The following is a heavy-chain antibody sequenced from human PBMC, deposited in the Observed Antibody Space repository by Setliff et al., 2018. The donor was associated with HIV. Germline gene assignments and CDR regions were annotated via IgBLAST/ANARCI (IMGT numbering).Heavy chain of an antibody. Sequence: SETLSLTCAVYGGSFSGYYWSWIRQPPGKGLEWIGEINQSGSTNYNPSLKSRATISVDTSKSQLSLRLSAVTAADTAVYYCAKKYQDLWSGQTDVWGSGTTVTVSS. CDR1: GGSFSGYY. CDR2: INQSGST. CDR3: AKKYQDLWSGQTDV. V-gene: IGHV4-34*01. J-gene: IGHJ6*04. D-gene: IGHD3-3*01.